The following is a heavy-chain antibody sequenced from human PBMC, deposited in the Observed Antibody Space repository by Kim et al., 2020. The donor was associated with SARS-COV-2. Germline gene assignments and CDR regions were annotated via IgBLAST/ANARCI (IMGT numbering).Heavy chain of an antibody. CDR1: GFSFSSYD. V-gene: IGHV3-48*03. Sequence: GGSLRLSCAAAGFSFSSYDMNWVRQAPGKGLEWLAYITPSGGTIHYADSVKGRFTISRDNTRHSLFLQLSSLRAEDTAVYYCARGRRAGYIDSYYYMDV. J-gene: IGHJ6*03. CDR2: ITPSGGTI. CDR3: ARGRRAGYIDSYYYMDV. D-gene: IGHD5-18*01.